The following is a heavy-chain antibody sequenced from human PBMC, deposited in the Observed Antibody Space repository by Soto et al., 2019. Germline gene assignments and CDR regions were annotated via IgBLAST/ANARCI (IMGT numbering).Heavy chain of an antibody. D-gene: IGHD3-10*01. V-gene: IGHV3-21*01. CDR2: ISSSSSYI. J-gene: IGHJ4*02. CDR1: GFTFSSYS. Sequence: EVQLVESGGGLVKPGGSLRLSCAASGFTFSSYSVNWVRQAPGKGLEWVSSISSSSSYIYYADSVKGRFTISRDNAKNSLYLQMNSLRAEDTAVYYCARTITMVRGVITYFDYWGQGTLVTVSS. CDR3: ARTITMVRGVITYFDY.